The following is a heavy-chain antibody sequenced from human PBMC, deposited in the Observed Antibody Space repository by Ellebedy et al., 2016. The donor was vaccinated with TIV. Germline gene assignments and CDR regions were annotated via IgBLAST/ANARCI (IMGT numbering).Heavy chain of an antibody. CDR2: ISFGAQTT. Sequence: PAGSLRLSCAASGFTFSSFAMSWVRQAPGKGLEWVSAISFGAQTTYYADSVKGRFTISRDKSKDTLYLQMNGLRAEDTAFYYGAKALYNWNDRPFDFWGQGTLVTVSS. CDR3: AKALYNWNDRPFDF. V-gene: IGHV3-23*01. J-gene: IGHJ4*02. CDR1: GFTFSSFA. D-gene: IGHD1-20*01.